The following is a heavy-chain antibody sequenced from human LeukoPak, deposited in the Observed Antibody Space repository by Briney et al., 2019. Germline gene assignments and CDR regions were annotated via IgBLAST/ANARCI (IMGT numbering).Heavy chain of an antibody. J-gene: IGHJ5*02. CDR1: GGSISSSSYY. Sequence: SETLSLTCTVSGGSISSSSYYWGWIRQPPGKGLEWIVSIYYSGSTYYNPSLKSRVTISVDTSKNQFSLKLSSVTAADTAVYYCASARYYCSSTSCYAGDSWFDPWGQGTLVTVSS. V-gene: IGHV4-39*01. CDR3: ASARYYCSSTSCYAGDSWFDP. CDR2: IYYSGST. D-gene: IGHD2-2*01.